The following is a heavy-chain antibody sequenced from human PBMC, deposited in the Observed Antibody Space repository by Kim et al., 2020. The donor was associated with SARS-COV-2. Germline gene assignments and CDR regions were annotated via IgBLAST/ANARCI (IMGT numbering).Heavy chain of an antibody. CDR3: ARGGPARIAAADNWFDP. Sequence: ASVKVSCKASGYTFTSYYMHWVRQAPGQGLEWMGIINPSGGSTSYAQKFQGRVTMTRDTSTSTVYMELSSLRSEDTAVYYCARGGPARIAAADNWFDPWGQGTLVTVSS. D-gene: IGHD6-13*01. J-gene: IGHJ5*02. CDR1: GYTFTSYY. CDR2: INPSGGST. V-gene: IGHV1-46*01.